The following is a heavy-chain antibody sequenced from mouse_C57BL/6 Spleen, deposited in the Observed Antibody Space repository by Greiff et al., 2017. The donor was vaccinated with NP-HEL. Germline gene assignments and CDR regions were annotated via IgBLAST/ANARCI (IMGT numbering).Heavy chain of an antibody. J-gene: IGHJ4*01. V-gene: IGHV1-22*01. CDR1: GYTFTDYN. Sequence: VQLQQPGPELVKPGASVKMSCKASGYTFTDYNMHWVKQSPGKSLEWIGYIHPNDGGTSYNQKFKGKATLTVNKSSSTAYMQLRSLTSEDSAVYDSTRPADGALDYWGQGTSVTVSS. CDR2: IHPNDGGT. CDR3: TRPADGALDY.